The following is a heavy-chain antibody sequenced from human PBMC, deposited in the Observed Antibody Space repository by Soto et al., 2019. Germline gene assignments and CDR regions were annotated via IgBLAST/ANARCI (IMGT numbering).Heavy chain of an antibody. CDR3: AKGRGYDYSGWFDP. D-gene: IGHD5-12*01. J-gene: IGHJ5*02. CDR2: IYYSGST. V-gene: IGHV4-59*02. CDR1: GDAVTSYY. Sequence: SETLSLTCTVSGDAVTSYYWTWIRRPPGMGLEWIGYIYYSGSTVYNPSLESRVTISLDTSKNQFSLNLSSVTAADTAGYYCAKGRGYDYSGWFDPWGQGTLVTVSS.